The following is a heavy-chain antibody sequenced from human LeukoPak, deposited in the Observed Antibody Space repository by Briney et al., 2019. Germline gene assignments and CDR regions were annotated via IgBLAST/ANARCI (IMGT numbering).Heavy chain of an antibody. CDR1: GFTFSSYG. CDR3: ARDILMFSGSYYTYYYYGMDV. Sequence: PGRSLRLSCAASGFTFSSYGMHWVRQAPGKGLEWVAVIWYDGSNKYYADSVKGRFTISRDNSKNTLYLQMNSLRAEDTAAYYCARDILMFSGSYYTYYYYGMDVRGQGTTVTVSS. J-gene: IGHJ6*02. D-gene: IGHD3-10*01. CDR2: IWYDGSNK. V-gene: IGHV3-33*01.